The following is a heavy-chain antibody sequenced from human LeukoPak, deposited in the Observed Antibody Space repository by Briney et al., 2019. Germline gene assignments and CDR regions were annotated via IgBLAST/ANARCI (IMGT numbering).Heavy chain of an antibody. Sequence: ASVKVSCKASGYTFTGYYMHWVRQAPGQGLEWMGRINPNSGGTNYAQKFQGRVTMTRDTSISTAYMELSRLRSDDTAVYYCAREPRIAVRPLDYWGQGTLVTVSS. D-gene: IGHD6-6*01. CDR2: INPNSGGT. CDR3: AREPRIAVRPLDY. V-gene: IGHV1-2*06. CDR1: GYTFTGYY. J-gene: IGHJ4*02.